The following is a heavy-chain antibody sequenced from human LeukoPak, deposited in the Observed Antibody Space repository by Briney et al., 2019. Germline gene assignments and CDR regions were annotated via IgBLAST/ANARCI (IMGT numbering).Heavy chain of an antibody. CDR2: IDWDDEK. V-gene: IGHV2-70*17. CDR3: ARGLEGRIFDY. D-gene: IGHD1-1*01. J-gene: IGHJ4*02. CDR1: GFSIGTRAVC. Sequence: SGPTLVNPPQTLTLTCSLSGFSIGTRAVCVNWIRQPPGKALEWLARIDWDDEKFYNKSLKTRLTVSKDTAKNQVTLTLTNVDPVDTATYYCARGLEGRIFDYWGQGALVTVSS.